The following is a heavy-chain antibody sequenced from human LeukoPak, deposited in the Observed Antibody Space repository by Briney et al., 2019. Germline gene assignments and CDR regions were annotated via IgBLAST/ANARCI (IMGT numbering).Heavy chain of an antibody. V-gene: IGHV4-38-2*01. J-gene: IGHJ4*02. CDR1: GYSISSGYY. D-gene: IGHD3-10*01. CDR2: IYHSGST. Sequence: SETLSLTCAVSGYSISSGYYWGWIRQPPGKGLEWIGSIYHSGSTYYNPSLKSRATISVDTSKNQFSLKLSSVTAADTAVYYCARAAGITMVRRHFDYWGQGTLVTVSS. CDR3: ARAAGITMVRRHFDY.